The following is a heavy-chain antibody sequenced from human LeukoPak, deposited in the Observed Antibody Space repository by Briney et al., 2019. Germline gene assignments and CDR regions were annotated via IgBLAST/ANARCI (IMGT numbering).Heavy chain of an antibody. D-gene: IGHD3-10*01. Sequence: PSGTLSLTCAVSGGSISSSSRWGWVREPPGKGLGWAGVIYHSGSTNYNPSLKSRVTISIDKSKNQFSLKLTSVTPADTAVYYCARKGWFGELSERNWFDPWGQGTLVPVSS. V-gene: IGHV4-4*02. CDR1: GGSISSSSR. CDR3: ARKGWFGELSERNWFDP. CDR2: IYHSGST. J-gene: IGHJ5*02.